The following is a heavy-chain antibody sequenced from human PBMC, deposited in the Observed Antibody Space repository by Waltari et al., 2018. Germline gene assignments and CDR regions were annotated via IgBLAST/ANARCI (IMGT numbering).Heavy chain of an antibody. CDR1: GYTFTGYT. V-gene: IGHV1-3*01. CDR3: ARAYCINRVCYSGYYFDY. D-gene: IGHD2-8*01. J-gene: IGHJ4*02. Sequence: QVQLVQSGAEVKKPGASVKVSCKASGYTFTGYTIHWVRQAPGQGLEWMGWINADNGNTKYSQKFQGRVTITRDTSANTADMELSSLRSEDTAVYYCARAYCINRVCYSGYYFDYWGQGTLVTVSS. CDR2: INADNGNT.